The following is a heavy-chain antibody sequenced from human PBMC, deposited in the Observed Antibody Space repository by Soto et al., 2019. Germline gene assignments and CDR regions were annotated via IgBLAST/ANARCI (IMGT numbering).Heavy chain of an antibody. J-gene: IGHJ4*02. CDR2: IYPGDSAT. D-gene: IGHD3-22*01. V-gene: IGHV5-51*01. CDR1: GYSFTVYW. CDR3: ARHLDYYDSRGYTAGGFDY. Sequence: PGESLKISCNASGYSFTVYWIGWVRQMPGKGLEWMGIIYPGDSATRYSPSFQGQVTISADKSISTDYLQWSSLKASDTAMYYCARHLDYYDSRGYTAGGFDYWGQGTLVTASS.